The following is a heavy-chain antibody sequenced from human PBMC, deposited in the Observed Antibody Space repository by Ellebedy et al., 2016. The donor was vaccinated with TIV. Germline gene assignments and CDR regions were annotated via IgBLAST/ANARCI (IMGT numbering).Heavy chain of an antibody. D-gene: IGHD1-26*01. J-gene: IGHJ4*02. CDR2: VFHSGST. CDR1: GVSISSSNW. CDR3: ARGLIGSGSYC. Sequence: MPSEILSLTCAVSGVSISSSNWWSWLRQSPGQGLEWIGEVFHSGSTNYNPSLKSRVIISVDKSKNHFTLTLTSVTVADTAVYYCARGLIGSGSYCWGQGTLVLVS. V-gene: IGHV4-4*02.